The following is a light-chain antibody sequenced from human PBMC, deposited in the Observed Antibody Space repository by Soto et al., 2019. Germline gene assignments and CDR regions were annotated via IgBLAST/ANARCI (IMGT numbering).Light chain of an antibody. CDR2: DAS. CDR1: QSIDIY. CDR3: PQCKFWLS. V-gene: IGKV3-11*01. J-gene: IGKJ4*01. Sequence: TVLTQSPATLSLSPGERATLSCRASQSIDIYLAWYQLRPGQAPRLLIYDASNRPPGIPARFSGSGSGTDFTLTIGSLEPEDFAIYYCPQCKFWLSFGGGPKVEIK.